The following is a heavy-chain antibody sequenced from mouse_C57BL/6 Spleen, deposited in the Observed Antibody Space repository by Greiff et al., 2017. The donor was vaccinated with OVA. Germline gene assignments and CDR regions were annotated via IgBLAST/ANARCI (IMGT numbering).Heavy chain of an antibody. D-gene: IGHD2-4*01. CDR2: INPNNGGT. CDR3: AIYYDYPWFAY. CDR1: GYTFTDYN. V-gene: IGHV1-18*01. J-gene: IGHJ3*01. Sequence: EVQLQQSGPELVKPGASVKITCKASGYTFTDYNMDWVKQSHGKSLEWIGDINPNNGGTSYNQKIKGKATLTVDKSSSTAYMELRSLTSEDTAVYYCAIYYDYPWFAYWGQGTLVTVST.